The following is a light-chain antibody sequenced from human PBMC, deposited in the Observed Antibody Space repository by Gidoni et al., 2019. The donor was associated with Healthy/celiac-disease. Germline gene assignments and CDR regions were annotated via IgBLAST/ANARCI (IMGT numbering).Light chain of an antibody. CDR1: QSVSSSY. CDR2: GAS. Sequence: EIVLPQSPGTLSLSPGERATLSCRDSQSVSSSYLSWYQQKPGKAPRLLIYGASSRATGIPDRFSGSGSGTDFTLTIRRLEPEDFAGYYCQQYGSSLFTFGPGTKVEIK. CDR3: QQYGSSLFT. J-gene: IGKJ3*01. V-gene: IGKV3-20*01.